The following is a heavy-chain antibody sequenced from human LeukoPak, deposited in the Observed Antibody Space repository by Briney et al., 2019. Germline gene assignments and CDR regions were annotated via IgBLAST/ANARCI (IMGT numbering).Heavy chain of an antibody. CDR1: GYAFTSYD. CDR2: MNPNSGNT. J-gene: IGHJ4*02. Sequence: ASVKVSCKASGYAFTSYDINWVRQATGQGLEWMGWMNPNSGNTGYAQKFQGRVTMTRNTSISTAYMELSSLRSEDTAVYYCARGGVVLPPAPDTHWGQGTLVTVSS. CDR3: ARGGVVLPPAPDTH. D-gene: IGHD2-2*01. V-gene: IGHV1-8*01.